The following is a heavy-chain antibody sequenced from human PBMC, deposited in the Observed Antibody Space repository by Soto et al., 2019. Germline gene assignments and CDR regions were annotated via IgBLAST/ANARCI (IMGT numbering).Heavy chain of an antibody. J-gene: IGHJ3*02. CDR3: ARDDTMIVVDTIHAFDI. Sequence: ASVKVSCKASGYTFTSYGISWVRQAPGQGLEWMGWISAYNGNTNYAQKLQGRVTMTTDTSTSTAYMGLGSLRSDDTAVYYCARDDTMIVVDTIHAFDIWGQGTMVTVSS. V-gene: IGHV1-18*01. CDR2: ISAYNGNT. D-gene: IGHD3-22*01. CDR1: GYTFTSYG.